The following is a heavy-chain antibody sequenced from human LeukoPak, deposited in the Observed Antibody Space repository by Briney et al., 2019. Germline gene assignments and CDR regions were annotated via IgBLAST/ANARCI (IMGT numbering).Heavy chain of an antibody. V-gene: IGHV1-8*01. CDR3: ARDRVGATTCFDY. CDR1: GYTFTSYD. Sequence: ASVKVSCKASGYTFTSYDINWVRQATGQGLEWMGWMNPNSGNTGYAQKFQGRVTMTRNTSISTAYMELSSLRSDDTAVYYCARDRVGATTCFDYWGQGTLVTASS. CDR2: MNPNSGNT. D-gene: IGHD1-26*01. J-gene: IGHJ4*02.